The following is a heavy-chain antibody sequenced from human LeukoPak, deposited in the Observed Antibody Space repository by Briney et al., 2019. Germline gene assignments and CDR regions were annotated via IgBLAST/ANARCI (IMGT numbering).Heavy chain of an antibody. D-gene: IGHD3-10*01. V-gene: IGHV3-30*04. CDR1: GFTFSSYA. Sequence: PGRSLRLSCAASGFTFSSYAMHWVRQAPGKGLEWVAVISYDGSNKYYADSVKGRFTISRDNSKNTLYLQMNSLRAEDTAVYYCAREGGITMVRGVKHFDYWGQGTLVTVSS. CDR3: AREGGITMVRGVKHFDY. CDR2: ISYDGSNK. J-gene: IGHJ4*02.